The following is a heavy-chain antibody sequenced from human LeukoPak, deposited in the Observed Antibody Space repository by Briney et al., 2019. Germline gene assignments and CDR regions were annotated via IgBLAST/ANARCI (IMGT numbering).Heavy chain of an antibody. CDR2: ISSSGSTT. CDR1: GFTFSSYE. CDR3: ARGEIQLWLRYFDY. J-gene: IGHJ4*02. V-gene: IGHV3-48*03. Sequence: GGSLRLSCAASGFTFSSYEMNWVRQAPGKGLEWVSYISSSGSTTYYADSVKGRFTISRDNAKNSLYLQMNSLRAEDTAVYYCARGEIQLWLRYFDYWGQGTLVTVSS. D-gene: IGHD5-18*01.